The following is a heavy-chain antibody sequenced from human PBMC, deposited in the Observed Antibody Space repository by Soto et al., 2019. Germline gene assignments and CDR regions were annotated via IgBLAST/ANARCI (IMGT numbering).Heavy chain of an antibody. CDR1: GNYLNRPRYT. J-gene: IGHJ4*02. CDR3: ARTDRHGAWAAWF. CDR2: VRYSGTT. Sequence: PAEALSLTLAVSGNYLNRPRYTWVWIRQPRGDGIEWIGNVRYSGTTDYNPSLKSRATISLDMSKTHVSLSLTSVTSADTAICYFARTDRHGAWAAWFWGQGTLVTVSS. D-gene: IGHD2-21*01. V-gene: IGHV4-61*03.